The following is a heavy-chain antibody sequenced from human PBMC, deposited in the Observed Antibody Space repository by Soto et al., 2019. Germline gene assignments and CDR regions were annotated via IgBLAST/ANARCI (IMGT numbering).Heavy chain of an antibody. Sequence: GGSLRLSCAASGFTFSSSWMHWVRQAPGKGLVWVSLIRDDGSNKNYADSVKGRFTISRDNSKNTLYLQMNSLRAEDTAVYYCAKDQLNYYDSSGYSQSYYGMDVWGQGTTVTVSS. CDR1: GFTFSSSW. D-gene: IGHD3-22*01. V-gene: IGHV3-30*02. CDR2: IRDDGSNK. J-gene: IGHJ6*01. CDR3: AKDQLNYYDSSGYSQSYYGMDV.